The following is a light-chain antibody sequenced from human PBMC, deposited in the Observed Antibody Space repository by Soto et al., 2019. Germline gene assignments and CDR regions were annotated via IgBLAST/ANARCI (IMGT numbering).Light chain of an antibody. Sequence: DIQMTQSPSTLSASVGDRVTITCRASQSISSWLAWYQQKPGKAPKLLIYDVSSLESGVPSRFSGSESGTEFTRTISSLQPDDFATYYCHLYKTYWTFGQGTKVEIK. V-gene: IGKV1-5*01. J-gene: IGKJ1*01. CDR1: QSISSW. CDR2: DVS. CDR3: HLYKTYWT.